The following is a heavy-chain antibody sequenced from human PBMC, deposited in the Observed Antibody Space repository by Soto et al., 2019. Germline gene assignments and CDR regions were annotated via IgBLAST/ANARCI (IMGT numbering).Heavy chain of an antibody. CDR1: GLTVGNNY. D-gene: IGHD3-10*02. J-gene: IGHJ4*03. CDR3: ARDPGCSVARGN. CDR2: MYSGGQT. Sequence: EVQLAESGGGLVPPGGSVRLACVVSGLTVGNNYMSWVRQAPGKGPEWVSHMYSGGQTAYLDSVRGRFTISRDSSKNTLYLQMDSLRVEDTAVYYCARDPGCSVARGNWGQGTLVTVSS. V-gene: IGHV3-66*01.